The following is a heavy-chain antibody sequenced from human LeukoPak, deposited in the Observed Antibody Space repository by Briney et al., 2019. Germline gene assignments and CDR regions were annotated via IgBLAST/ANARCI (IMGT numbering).Heavy chain of an antibody. J-gene: IGHJ6*03. CDR2: ISSDGSND. CDR1: GFIFSSYT. CDR3: ARVLHSRHYYMDV. Sequence: GRSLRLSCTASGFIFSSYTMHWVRQAPGKGLEWVAVISSDGSNDYYADSVKGRFTISRDNSKNTLYLQMNSLRVEDTAVYCCARVLHSRHYYMDVWGKGTTVTISS. V-gene: IGHV3-30*04.